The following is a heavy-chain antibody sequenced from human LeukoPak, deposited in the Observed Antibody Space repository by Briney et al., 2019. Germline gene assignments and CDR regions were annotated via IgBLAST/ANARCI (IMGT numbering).Heavy chain of an antibody. V-gene: IGHV4-34*01. D-gene: IGHD3-10*01. CDR2: INQSGSA. J-gene: IGHJ4*02. Sequence: SETLSLTCAVYGGSFSGYYWTWSRQPPGKGLEWIGEINQSGSANYNPSLKSRVTISKDMSKKQFSLKLTSVTAADTAVYYCARGERGIRGVPNKALHFDYWGQGTLVTVSS. CDR1: GGSFSGYY. CDR3: ARGERGIRGVPNKALHFDY.